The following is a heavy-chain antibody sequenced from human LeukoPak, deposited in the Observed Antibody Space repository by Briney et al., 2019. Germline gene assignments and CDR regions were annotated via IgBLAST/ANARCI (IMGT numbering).Heavy chain of an antibody. V-gene: IGHV1-2*02. J-gene: IGHJ4*02. CDR1: GYTFTDHY. CDR3: ARDLATIDGIAWYYFEN. CDR2: INPNTGGT. Sequence: ASVKVSCKASGYTFTDHYIHWVRQAPGQGFEWMGWINPNTGGTDYAQRFQDRNAISTYTSISTVYMELSRLRSDDTALYYCARDLATIDGIAWYYFENWGQGTLLTVS. D-gene: IGHD5-12*01.